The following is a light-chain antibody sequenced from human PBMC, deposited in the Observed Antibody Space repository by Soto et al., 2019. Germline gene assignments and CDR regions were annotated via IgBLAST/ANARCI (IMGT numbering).Light chain of an antibody. CDR1: SSDVGTYNY. CDR2: DVS. Sequence: QSALTQPASVSGSPGQSITISCTGTSSDVGTYNYVSWYQHRPGKAPTLMIYDVSYRPSGVSNRFSGSTSANTASLTISGIQAEYEADYYCSSYTTSNTQVFGGGTQLTAL. J-gene: IGLJ3*02. CDR3: SSYTTSNTQV. V-gene: IGLV2-14*01.